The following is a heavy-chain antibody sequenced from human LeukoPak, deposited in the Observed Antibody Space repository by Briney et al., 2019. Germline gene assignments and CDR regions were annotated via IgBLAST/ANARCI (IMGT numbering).Heavy chain of an antibody. Sequence: ASVKVSCKASGYTFTSYAISWVRQAPGQGLEWMGWISAYNGNTNYAQNLQGRVTMTTDTSTSTPYMELRSLRSDDTAVYYCARGDSYYYDSRSFDYWGQGTLVTVSS. D-gene: IGHD3-22*01. CDR1: GYTFTSYA. J-gene: IGHJ4*02. V-gene: IGHV1-18*01. CDR3: ARGDSYYYDSRSFDY. CDR2: ISAYNGNT.